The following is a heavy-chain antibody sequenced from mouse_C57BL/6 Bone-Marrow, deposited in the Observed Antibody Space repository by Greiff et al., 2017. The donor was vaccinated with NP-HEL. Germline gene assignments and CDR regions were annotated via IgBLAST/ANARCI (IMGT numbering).Heavy chain of an antibody. J-gene: IGHJ3*01. Sequence: DVKLQESGAELVRPGASVKLSCTASGFNIKDDYMHWVKQRPEQGLEWIGWIDPENGDTEYASKFQGKATITADTSSNTAYLQLSSLTSEDTAVYYCTTDYYGSSPAYWGQGTLVTVSA. D-gene: IGHD1-1*01. CDR3: TTDYYGSSPAY. V-gene: IGHV14-4*01. CDR1: GFNIKDDY. CDR2: IDPENGDT.